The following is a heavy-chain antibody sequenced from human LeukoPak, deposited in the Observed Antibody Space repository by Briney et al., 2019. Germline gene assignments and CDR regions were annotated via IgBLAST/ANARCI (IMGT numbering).Heavy chain of an antibody. D-gene: IGHD2-15*01. CDR2: IYPGDSDT. Sequence: GESLKISCKGSGYSFTSYWIGWVRQMPGKGLEWMGIIYPGDSDTRYSPSFQGQVTISADKSISTAYLQWSSLKASDTAMYYCARAGGCSGGSCDFDYWGQGTLVTVSS. V-gene: IGHV5-51*01. CDR3: ARAGGCSGGSCDFDY. CDR1: GYSFTSYW. J-gene: IGHJ4*02.